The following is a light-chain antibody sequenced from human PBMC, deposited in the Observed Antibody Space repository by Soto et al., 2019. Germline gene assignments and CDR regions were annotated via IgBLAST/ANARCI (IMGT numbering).Light chain of an antibody. Sequence: QPVLTQPPSVSGAPGQRVTISCTGSGSNIGTHYDVHWYQQLPGTAPKLLIYGNSIRPSGVPDRFSGSKSGTSASLAITGLQAEDEADYYCQSYDSSLSVVIFGGGTKVTVL. V-gene: IGLV1-40*01. CDR3: QSYDSSLSVVI. J-gene: IGLJ2*01. CDR1: GSNIGTHYD. CDR2: GNS.